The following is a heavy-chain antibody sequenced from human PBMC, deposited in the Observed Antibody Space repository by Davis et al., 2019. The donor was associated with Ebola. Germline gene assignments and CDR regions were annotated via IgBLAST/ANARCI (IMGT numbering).Heavy chain of an antibody. Sequence: SVKVSCKASGGTFSSYAISRVRQAPGQGLEWMGGIIPIFGTANYAQKFQGRVAITADESTTTAYMELSSLRSEDTAVYYCARDQAIYGSGLNWFDPWGQGTLVTVSS. CDR2: IIPIFGTA. D-gene: IGHD3-10*01. V-gene: IGHV1-69*13. CDR1: GGTFSSYA. CDR3: ARDQAIYGSGLNWFDP. J-gene: IGHJ5*02.